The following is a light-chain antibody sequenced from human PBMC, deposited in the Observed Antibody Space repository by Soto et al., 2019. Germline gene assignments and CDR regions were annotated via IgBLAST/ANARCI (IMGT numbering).Light chain of an antibody. J-gene: IGKJ4*01. CDR2: GAS. CDR3: QQYGSSLPLT. Sequence: EIVLTQSPGTLSLSPGERATLSCRASQSVSSSYLAWYQQKSGQAPRLLIYGASSRATGIPDRFSGSGSGTDFTLTISRLEPEDFAVYYCQQYGSSLPLTFGGGTKVDIK. CDR1: QSVSSSY. V-gene: IGKV3-20*01.